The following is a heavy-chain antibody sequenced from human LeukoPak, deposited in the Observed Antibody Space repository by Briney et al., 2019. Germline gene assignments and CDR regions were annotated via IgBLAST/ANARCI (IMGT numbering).Heavy chain of an antibody. CDR3: ASLSEYCSSGSCYLGWFDP. Sequence: SGTLSLTCAVSGGSISSSNWWSWVRQPPGKGLEWIGEIYHSGSTNYNPSLKSRVTISVDKSKNQFSLKLSSVTAADTAVYYCASLSEYCSSGSCYLGWFDPWGQGTLVTVSS. V-gene: IGHV4-4*02. D-gene: IGHD2-15*01. J-gene: IGHJ5*02. CDR1: GGSISSSNW. CDR2: IYHSGST.